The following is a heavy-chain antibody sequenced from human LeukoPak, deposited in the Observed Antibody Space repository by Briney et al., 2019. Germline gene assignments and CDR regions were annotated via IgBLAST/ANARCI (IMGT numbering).Heavy chain of an antibody. Sequence: GASVKVSCKASGYTFTSYAMHWVRQAPGQRLEWMGWINAGNGNTKYSQKFQGRVTITRDTSASTAYMELSSLRSEDTAVYYCARTGVLRYFDWLLQDNWFDPWGQGTLVIVSS. CDR3: ARTGVLRYFDWLLQDNWFDP. CDR2: INAGNGNT. V-gene: IGHV1-3*01. D-gene: IGHD3-9*01. J-gene: IGHJ5*02. CDR1: GYTFTSYA.